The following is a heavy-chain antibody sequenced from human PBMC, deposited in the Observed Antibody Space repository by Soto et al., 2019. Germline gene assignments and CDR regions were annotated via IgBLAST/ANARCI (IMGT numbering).Heavy chain of an antibody. CDR1: GFTFSSYG. V-gene: IGHV3-30*18. CDR3: AKAECISTSCYLLDY. CDR2: ISYDGSNK. Sequence: QVQLVESGGGVVQPGRSLRLSCAASGFTFSSYGMHWVRQAPGKGLEWVAVISYDGSNKYYADSAKGRFTISRDNSKNTLYLQMNSLRAEDTAVYYCAKAECISTSCYLLDYWGQGTLVTVSS. J-gene: IGHJ4*02. D-gene: IGHD2-2*01.